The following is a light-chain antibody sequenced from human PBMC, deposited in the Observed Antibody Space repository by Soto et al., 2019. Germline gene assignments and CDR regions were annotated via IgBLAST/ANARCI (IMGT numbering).Light chain of an antibody. CDR1: QSISTW. V-gene: IGKV1-39*01. Sequence: DVQMTQSPSTLSAPVGDSVSITCRASQSISTWLAWYQQKPGKAPKLLIYATSSLQSGVPSRFSGSGSGTDFTLTISSLQPEDFATYYCQQSYSTPWTFGQGTKVDIK. CDR2: ATS. J-gene: IGKJ1*01. CDR3: QQSYSTPWT.